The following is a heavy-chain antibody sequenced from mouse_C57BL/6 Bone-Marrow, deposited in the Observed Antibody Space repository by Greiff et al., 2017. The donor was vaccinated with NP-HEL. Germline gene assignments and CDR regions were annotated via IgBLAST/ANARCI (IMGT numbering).Heavy chain of an antibody. V-gene: IGHV1-64*01. CDR1: GYTFTSYW. Sequence: QVQLQQSGAELVKPGASVKLSCKASGYTFTSYWMHWVKQRPGQGLEWIGMIHPNSGSTNYNEKFKSKATLTVDKSSSTAYMQLSSLTSEDSAVYYCASGGSSYWYFGVWGTGTTVTVSS. CDR2: IHPNSGST. D-gene: IGHD1-1*01. J-gene: IGHJ1*03. CDR3: ASGGSSYWYFGV.